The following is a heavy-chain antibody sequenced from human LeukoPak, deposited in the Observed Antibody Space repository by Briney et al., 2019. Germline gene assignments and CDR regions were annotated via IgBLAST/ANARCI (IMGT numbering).Heavy chain of an antibody. J-gene: IGHJ4*02. Sequence: SETLSLTCTVSGGSISSYYWSWIRQPPGKGLEWIAYIYYSGSTNYNPSLESRVTISVDTSKNQFSLKLSSVTAADTAVYYCARRYGSGSSGTFDYWGQGTLVTVSS. CDR3: ARRYGSGSSGTFDY. CDR2: IYYSGST. V-gene: IGHV4-59*01. D-gene: IGHD3-10*01. CDR1: GGSISSYY.